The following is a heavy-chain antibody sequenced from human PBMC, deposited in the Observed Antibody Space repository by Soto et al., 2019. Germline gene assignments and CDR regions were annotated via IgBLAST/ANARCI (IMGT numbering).Heavy chain of an antibody. J-gene: IGHJ1*01. CDR2: INPSGGTT. Sequence: QVQLVQSGAEVKKPGASVKVSCKASGYIFTSYYIHWVRQAPGQGLEWMGLINPSGGTTNYAQKFQGRVTMTRDTSTSTVYMELSSLRSEDTAVYYCARALHYHDANGYPGYFQYWGQGTLVTVSS. V-gene: IGHV1-46*01. CDR1: GYIFTSYY. D-gene: IGHD3-22*01. CDR3: ARALHYHDANGYPGYFQY.